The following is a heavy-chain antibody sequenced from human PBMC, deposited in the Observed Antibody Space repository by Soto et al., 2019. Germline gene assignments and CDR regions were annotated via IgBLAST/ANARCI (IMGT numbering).Heavy chain of an antibody. D-gene: IGHD1-26*01. CDR1: GFTFSSYS. Sequence: GGSLRLSCAASGFTFSSYSMNWVRQAPGKGLEWVSYISSSSSTIYYADSVKGRFTISRDNAKNSLYLQMNSLRDEDTAVYYCARDPSGSYYKVHFDYWGQGTLVTVSS. CDR2: ISSSSSTI. J-gene: IGHJ4*02. CDR3: ARDPSGSYYKVHFDY. V-gene: IGHV3-48*02.